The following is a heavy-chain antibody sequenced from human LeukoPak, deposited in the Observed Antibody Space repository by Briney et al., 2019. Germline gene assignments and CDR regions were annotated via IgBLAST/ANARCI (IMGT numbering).Heavy chain of an antibody. V-gene: IGHV4-59*08. J-gene: IGHJ4*02. CDR2: IYYSGRN. Sequence: SETLSLTCTVSGGSISSYYWTWIRQPPGKGLEWIGYIYYSGRNNYNPSLKSRVTISLDTSKYQFSLNLSSVTAADTAVYYCARASSYTGHLGWWGQGTLVTVSS. D-gene: IGHD6-19*01. CDR1: GGSISSYY. CDR3: ARASSYTGHLGW.